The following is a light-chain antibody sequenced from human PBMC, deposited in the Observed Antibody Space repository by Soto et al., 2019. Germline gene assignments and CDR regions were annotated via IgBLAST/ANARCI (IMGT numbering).Light chain of an antibody. V-gene: IGLV2-14*01. CDR1: SSDVGGYNY. J-gene: IGLJ2*01. CDR3: SSYTSSSTVV. Sequence: QSVLTQPASVSGSPGQSITISCTGTSSDVGGYNYVSWYQQHPGKAPKLMIYDVSNRPSGVSNRFSGSKSGNTASLTISGRQAEDEADYYCSSYTSSSTVVFGGGTKLTV. CDR2: DVS.